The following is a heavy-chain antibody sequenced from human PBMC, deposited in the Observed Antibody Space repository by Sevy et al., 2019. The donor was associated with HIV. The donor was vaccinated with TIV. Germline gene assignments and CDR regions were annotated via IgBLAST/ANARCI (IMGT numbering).Heavy chain of an antibody. D-gene: IGHD6-19*01. Sequence: GGSLRLSCAISGFTVNDKYIIWVRQAPGKGLEWVSVIFSSGSTYYADSAKGRFTVSRDNSKNTVDLQMNSVRALDTPVYYCVSLFLSYRSGWSYFDYWGQGTLVTVSS. J-gene: IGHJ4*02. CDR3: VSLFLSYRSGWSYFDY. CDR2: IFSSGST. V-gene: IGHV3-66*02. CDR1: GFTVNDKY.